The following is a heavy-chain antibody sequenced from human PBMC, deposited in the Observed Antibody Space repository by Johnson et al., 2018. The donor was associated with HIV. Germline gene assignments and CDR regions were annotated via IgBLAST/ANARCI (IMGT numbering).Heavy chain of an antibody. CDR3: ARGGLYIQFLAFDAFDI. J-gene: IGHJ3*02. CDR1: GLTFSHYP. CDR2: ISYDGSNK. Sequence: QVQLVESGGGVVQPGTSLRLSCAASGLTFSHYPMHWVRQAPGKGLEWVAVISYDGSNKYYEDSVKGRFTISRDNSKNTLYLQMNSLRPEDTAVYFCARGGLYIQFLAFDAFDIWGQGTMVTVSS. V-gene: IGHV3-30*04. D-gene: IGHD4-11*01.